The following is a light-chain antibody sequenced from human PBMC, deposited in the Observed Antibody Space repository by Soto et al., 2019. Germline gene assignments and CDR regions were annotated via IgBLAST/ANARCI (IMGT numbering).Light chain of an antibody. CDR2: DVS. CDR1: QDISNF. J-gene: IGKJ4*01. V-gene: IGKV1-33*01. Sequence: DIQMTQSPSSLSASVGDRVTITCQASQDISNFLNWYHQTPGKAPRLLIYDVSNLQPGVASRFSGSGSGTDFTFPINSLQPEDIGTFYCQQYDKQPVTFGGGTKVEIK. CDR3: QQYDKQPVT.